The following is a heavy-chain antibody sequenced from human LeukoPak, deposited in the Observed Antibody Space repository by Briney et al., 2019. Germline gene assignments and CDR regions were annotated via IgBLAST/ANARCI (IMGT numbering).Heavy chain of an antibody. CDR2: ISGSGGST. J-gene: IGHJ1*01. CDR3: NSYDSSPRGYFQH. Sequence: QAGGSLRLSCAASGFYFNDAWMTWVRQAPGKGLEWVSAISGSGGSTYYADSVKGRFTISRDNSKNTLYLQMNSLRAEDTAVYYCNSYDSSPRGYFQHWGQGTLVTVSS. V-gene: IGHV3-23*01. D-gene: IGHD3-22*01. CDR1: GFYFNDAW.